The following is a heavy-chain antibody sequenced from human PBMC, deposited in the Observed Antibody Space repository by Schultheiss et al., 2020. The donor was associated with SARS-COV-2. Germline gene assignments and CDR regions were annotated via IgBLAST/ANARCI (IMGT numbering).Heavy chain of an antibody. CDR1: GFTFSSHS. J-gene: IGHJ6*02. CDR2: ISSGGGST. V-gene: IGHV3-23*01. D-gene: IGHD3/OR15-3a*01. Sequence: GGSLRLSCAASGFTFSSHSMNWVRQAPGKGLVWVSGISSGGGSTYYADSVKGRFTISRDNSKNTLYLQMNSLRAEDTAVYYCARDAAIFGLETYGMDVWGQGTTVTVSS. CDR3: ARDAAIFGLETYGMDV.